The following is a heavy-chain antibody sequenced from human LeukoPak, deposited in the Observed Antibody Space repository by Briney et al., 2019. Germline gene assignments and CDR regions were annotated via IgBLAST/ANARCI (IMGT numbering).Heavy chain of an antibody. Sequence: ASVKVSCKASGYTFTGYYMHWVRQAPGQGLEWMGWINPNSGGTNYAQKFQGWVTMTRDTSISTAYMELSRLRSDDTAVYYCARGRMDQGLMVYYFDYWGQGTLVTDSS. CDR2: INPNSGGT. D-gene: IGHD3-10*01. V-gene: IGHV1-2*04. J-gene: IGHJ4*02. CDR3: ARGRMDQGLMVYYFDY. CDR1: GYTFTGYY.